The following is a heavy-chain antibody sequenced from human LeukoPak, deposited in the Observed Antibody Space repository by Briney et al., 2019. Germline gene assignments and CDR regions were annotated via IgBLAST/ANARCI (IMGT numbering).Heavy chain of an antibody. V-gene: IGHV3-23*01. CDR1: GFTFRSFA. D-gene: IGHD1-14*01. CDR2: INDNGAGT. Sequence: GRSLRLSCSACGFTFRSFAMSWVRQAPGKGLKWVSTINDNGAGTYYADSVNGRLTVSRDNSYNAVSLQMNSLRDEDTGAYYCAKGLRTGVGPYRGYHYYMDVWGRGATATVSS. J-gene: IGHJ6*03. CDR3: AKGLRTGVGPYRGYHYYMDV.